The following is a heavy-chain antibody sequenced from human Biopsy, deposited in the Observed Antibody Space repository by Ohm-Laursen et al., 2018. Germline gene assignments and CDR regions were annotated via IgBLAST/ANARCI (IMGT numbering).Heavy chain of an antibody. CDR2: NIPILGTG. CDR3: ALQSVAQMKNFDY. V-gene: IGHV1-69*06. D-gene: IGHD6-19*01. J-gene: IGHJ4*02. Sequence: SVKVSCKASGYSFTSYYMHWVRQAPGQGLEWLGGNIPILGTGNYAQKFQDRVTVAADTSTSTATMELRSLRSDDTAVYYCALQSVAQMKNFDYWGQGTLVTVSS. CDR1: GYSFTSYY.